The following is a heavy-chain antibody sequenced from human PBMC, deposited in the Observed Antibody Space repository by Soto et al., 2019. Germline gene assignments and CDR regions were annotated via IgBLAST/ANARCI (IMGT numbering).Heavy chain of an antibody. CDR2: ISTYNGDT. V-gene: IGHV1-18*01. Sequence: QVQLVQSGAEVKKPGASVKVSCKASGYTFTRSGISWVRQAPGQGLEWMGWISTYNGDTNYAQTFQGRVTMTTDTSTSTVHMEVRSLRSGDTAVYYCASEGVAPYYFYGMDVWGQGTPVTVSS. CDR1: GYTFTRSG. D-gene: IGHD5-12*01. CDR3: ASEGVAPYYFYGMDV. J-gene: IGHJ6*02.